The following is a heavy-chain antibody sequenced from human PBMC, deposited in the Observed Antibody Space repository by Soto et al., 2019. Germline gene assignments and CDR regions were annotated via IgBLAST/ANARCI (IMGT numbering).Heavy chain of an antibody. V-gene: IGHV4-34*01. CDR2: INHSGST. CDR3: ARGGGALGSSSWYRDFAY. CDR1: GGSFSGYY. J-gene: IGHJ4*02. D-gene: IGHD6-13*01. Sequence: QVQLQQWGAGLLKPSETLSLTCAVYGGSFSGYYWSWIRQPPGKGLEWIGEINHSGSTNYNPSLMSRVTRAVDTSKNQFSRKLSSVTAADTAVYYCARGGGALGSSSWYRDFAYWGQGTLVTVSS.